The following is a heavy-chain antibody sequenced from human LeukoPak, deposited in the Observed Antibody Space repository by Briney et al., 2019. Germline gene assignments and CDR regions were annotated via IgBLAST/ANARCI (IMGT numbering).Heavy chain of an antibody. V-gene: IGHV1-69-2*01. J-gene: IGHJ4*02. D-gene: IGHD6-13*01. CDR3: AREFTSDSDSSSWHHFDY. Sequence: ASVKISCKASGYTFTDYYMHWVQQAPGKGLEWMGRVDPEDGETIYAEKFQGRVTITADTSTDTAYMELSSLRSEDTAVYYCAREFTSDSDSSSWHHFDYWGQGTLVTVSS. CDR1: GYTFTDYY. CDR2: VDPEDGET.